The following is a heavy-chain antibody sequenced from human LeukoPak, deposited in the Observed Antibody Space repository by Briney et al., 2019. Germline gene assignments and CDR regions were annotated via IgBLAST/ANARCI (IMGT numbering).Heavy chain of an antibody. CDR1: GFTFSSYW. CDR3: AKDVEMATIRILDY. V-gene: IGHV3-23*01. J-gene: IGHJ4*02. Sequence: GGSLRLSCAASGFTFSSYWMSWVRQAPGKGLEWVSAISGSGGSTYYADSVKGRFTISRDNSKNTLYLQMNSLRAEDTAVYYCAKDVEMATIRILDYWGQGTLVTVSS. D-gene: IGHD5-24*01. CDR2: ISGSGGST.